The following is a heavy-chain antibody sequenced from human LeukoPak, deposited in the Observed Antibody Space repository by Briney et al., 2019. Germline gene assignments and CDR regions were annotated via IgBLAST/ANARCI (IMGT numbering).Heavy chain of an antibody. V-gene: IGHV3-21*04. CDR1: GFTFSSYS. Sequence: GGSLRLSCAASGFTFSSYSMNWVRQAPGEGLQWFSSISSSSSYIDYADSVKGRFTISRDNAKNSLYLQMNSLRAEDMALDYCAKGAAYCGGDCYSGAFDIWGQGTMVTVSS. CDR3: AKGAAYCGGDCYSGAFDI. CDR2: ISSSSSYI. D-gene: IGHD2-21*01. J-gene: IGHJ3*02.